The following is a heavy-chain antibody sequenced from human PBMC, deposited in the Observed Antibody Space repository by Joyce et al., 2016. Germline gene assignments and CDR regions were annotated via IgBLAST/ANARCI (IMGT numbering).Heavy chain of an antibody. V-gene: IGHV3-7*01. CDR3: VRGMDV. CDR2: IKHDGSIT. CDR1: GFPFSSYW. J-gene: IGHJ6*02. Sequence: EVQLVESGGGLVQPGGSLGLSCVASGFPFSSYWMTWVRQAPGKGLDWVANIKHDGSITNCVASVKGRFTISRDNAKNSVYLQMRSLRADDTAVYYCVRGMDVWGQGTTVIVSS. D-gene: IGHD3-10*01.